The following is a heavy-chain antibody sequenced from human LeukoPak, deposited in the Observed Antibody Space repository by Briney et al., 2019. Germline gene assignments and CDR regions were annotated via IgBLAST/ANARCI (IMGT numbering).Heavy chain of an antibody. CDR2: INHSGST. V-gene: IGHV4-34*01. J-gene: IGHJ4*02. CDR1: GGSFSGDY. CDR3: ARLSRGITIFGPLDY. Sequence: SETLSLTCAVYGGSFSGDYWSWIRQPPGKGLEWIGEINHSGSTNYNPSLKSRVTISVDTSKNQFSLKLSSVTAADTAVYYCARLSRGITIFGPLDYWGQGTLVTVSS. D-gene: IGHD3-3*01.